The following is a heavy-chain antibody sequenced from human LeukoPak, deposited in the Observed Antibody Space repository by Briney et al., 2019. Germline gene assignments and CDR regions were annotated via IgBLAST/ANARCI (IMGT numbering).Heavy chain of an antibody. CDR1: GYTFTGYY. V-gene: IGHV1-2*02. CDR2: INPNSGGT. CDR3: ARERRLYSSSSGLRY. D-gene: IGHD6-6*01. J-gene: IGHJ4*02. Sequence: GASVKVSCKASGYTFTGYYMHWVRQAPGQGLEWMGWINPNSGGTNYAQKFQGRVTMTRDTSISTAYMELSRLRSDDTAVYYCARERRLYSSSSGLRYWGQGTLVTVSS.